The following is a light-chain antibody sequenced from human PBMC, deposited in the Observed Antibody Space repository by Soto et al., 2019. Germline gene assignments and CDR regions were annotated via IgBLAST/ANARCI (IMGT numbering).Light chain of an antibody. CDR2: DAS. Sequence: DIALTQSPATLSSSLGERATLTSSAGQSVSSFLAWYQQKPGRNPRVLIYDASNRATGIAARFSGSGSGTDFTLTISSLEPEDFAVSYCQQYNNRPWTFGQGTKVDIK. V-gene: IGKV3-11*01. CDR1: QSVSSF. CDR3: QQYNNRPWT. J-gene: IGKJ1*01.